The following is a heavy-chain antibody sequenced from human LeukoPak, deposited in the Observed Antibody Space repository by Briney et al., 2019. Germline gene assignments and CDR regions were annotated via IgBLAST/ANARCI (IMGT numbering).Heavy chain of an antibody. Sequence: SVKVSCKASGGTFSSYALSWVRQAPGQGLEWMGGIIPIFGTANYAQKFQGRVTITADESTSTAYMELSSLRSEDTAVYYCRLERDGDAFDIWGQGTMVTVSS. V-gene: IGHV1-69*13. CDR2: IIPIFGTA. J-gene: IGHJ3*02. CDR3: RLERDGDAFDI. D-gene: IGHD1-1*01. CDR1: GGTFSSYA.